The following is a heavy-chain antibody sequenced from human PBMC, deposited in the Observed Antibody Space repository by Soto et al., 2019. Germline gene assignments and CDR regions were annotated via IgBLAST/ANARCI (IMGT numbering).Heavy chain of an antibody. D-gene: IGHD2-8*02. V-gene: IGHV3-33*08. J-gene: IGHJ6*02. CDR1: GFTFNTYG. CDR3: ARADCTGDYCDSWPFNYGVDV. Sequence: QVQLVESGGGVVQPGGSLRLSCTTSGFTFNTYGMHWVRQAPGKGLEWVAIIWYDGSNKYYADSVKGRFTISRDNSKNTPYLQMNNLRADDTALYYFARADCTGDYCDSWPFNYGVDVCGQGTTVTVSS. CDR2: IWYDGSNK.